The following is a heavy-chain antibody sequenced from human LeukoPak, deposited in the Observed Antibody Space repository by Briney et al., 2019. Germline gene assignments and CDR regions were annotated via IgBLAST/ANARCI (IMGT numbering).Heavy chain of an antibody. CDR1: GYSFTSYW. J-gene: IGHJ4*02. V-gene: IGHV5-51*01. Sequence: GESLKISCKGPGYSFTSYWIGWVRQMPGKGLEWMGIIYPGDSDTRYSPSFQGQVTISADKSISTAYLQWSSLKASDTATYYCASTHYYDSSGYYPFDYWGQGTLVTVSS. CDR2: IYPGDSDT. CDR3: ASTHYYDSSGYYPFDY. D-gene: IGHD3-22*01.